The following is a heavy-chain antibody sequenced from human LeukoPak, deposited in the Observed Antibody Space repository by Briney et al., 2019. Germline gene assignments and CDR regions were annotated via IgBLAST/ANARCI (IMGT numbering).Heavy chain of an antibody. CDR1: GFTFSSYS. Sequence: GGSLRLSCAASGFTFSSYSMNWVRQAPGKGLEWVSSISSSSSYIYYADSVKGRFTISRDNAKNSLHLRMNSLRAEDTAVYYCARDPTIVVVPAAMFDYWGQGTLVTVSS. D-gene: IGHD2-2*01. J-gene: IGHJ4*02. V-gene: IGHV3-21*01. CDR2: ISSSSSYI. CDR3: ARDPTIVVVPAAMFDY.